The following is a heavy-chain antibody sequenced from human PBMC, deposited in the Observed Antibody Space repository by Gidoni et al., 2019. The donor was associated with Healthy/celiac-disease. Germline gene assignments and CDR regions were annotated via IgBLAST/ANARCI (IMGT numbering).Heavy chain of an antibody. Sequence: VQLLESGGGLVPPGGSLRPSSAAPGFTFSSYAMSGVRQAPGKGLEWVSAISGSGGSTYYADSVKGRFTISRDNSKNTLYLQMNSLRAEDTAVYYCAKTEEQLWFDYWGQGTLVTVSS. CDR2: ISGSGGST. V-gene: IGHV3-23*01. J-gene: IGHJ4*02. CDR3: AKTEEQLWFDY. CDR1: GFTFSSYA. D-gene: IGHD5-18*01.